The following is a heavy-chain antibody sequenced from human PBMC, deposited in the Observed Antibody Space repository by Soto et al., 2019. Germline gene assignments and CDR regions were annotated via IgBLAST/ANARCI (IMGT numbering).Heavy chain of an antibody. CDR1: GYTFTGYY. Sequence: ASVKVSCKASGYTFTGYYMHWVRQAPGQGLEWMGWINPNSGGTNYAQKFQGRVTMTRDTSISTAYMELSRLRSDDTAVYYCARDYSSSWYYFDYWGQGTLVTVSS. CDR3: ARDYSSSWYYFDY. D-gene: IGHD6-13*01. V-gene: IGHV1-2*02. CDR2: INPNSGGT. J-gene: IGHJ4*02.